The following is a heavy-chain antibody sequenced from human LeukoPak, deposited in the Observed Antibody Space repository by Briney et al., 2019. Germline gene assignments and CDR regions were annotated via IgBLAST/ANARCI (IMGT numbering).Heavy chain of an antibody. CDR3: ARGSDTAMVTHYYYMDV. D-gene: IGHD5-18*01. CDR1: GYTFTSYD. CDR2: MNPNSGNT. Sequence: ASVKVSCKASGYTFTSYDINWVRQATGQGLEWMGWMNPNSGNTGYAQKFQGRVTMTRNTSISTAYMELSSLRSEDTAVYYCARGSDTAMVTHYYYMDVWGKGTTVTISS. V-gene: IGHV1-8*01. J-gene: IGHJ6*03.